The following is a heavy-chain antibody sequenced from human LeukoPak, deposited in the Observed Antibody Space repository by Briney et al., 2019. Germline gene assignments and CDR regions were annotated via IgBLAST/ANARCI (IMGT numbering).Heavy chain of an antibody. Sequence: GGSLKISCQASGYRFVNHWINWVRQVPGKGLDWVGIIHCGDSETRYSPSFQGQVTMSVDKSMSAAYLQWTSLQASDTAVYYCARVVAAVTTWGWSDPWGQGTLVTVSS. J-gene: IGHJ5*02. CDR1: GYRFVNHW. CDR2: IHCGDSET. D-gene: IGHD6-25*01. V-gene: IGHV5-51*01. CDR3: ARVVAAVTTWGWSDP.